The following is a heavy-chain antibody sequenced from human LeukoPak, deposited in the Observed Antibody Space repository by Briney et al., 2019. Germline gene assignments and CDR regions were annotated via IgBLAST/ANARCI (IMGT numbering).Heavy chain of an antibody. CDR2: FYNSRST. Sequence: MPSETLSLTCTFSGGSISSYYWTWFRQPPGWGLEWIGSFYNSRSTSYNPSLGSRVTISLDTSKNLFSLKLTSVTAADTAVYYCASTQQWLASYYGGKGPLAPVS. V-gene: IGHV4-59*08. J-gene: IGHJ4*02. CDR3: ASTQQWLASYY. D-gene: IGHD6-19*01. CDR1: GGSISSYY.